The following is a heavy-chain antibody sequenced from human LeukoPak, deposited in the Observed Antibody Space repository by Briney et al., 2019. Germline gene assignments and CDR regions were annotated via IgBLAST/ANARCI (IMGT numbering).Heavy chain of an antibody. D-gene: IGHD2-2*01. CDR2: INPNSGGT. J-gene: IGHJ4*02. Sequence: ASVKVSCKASGYTFTGYYMHWVRQTPGQGLEWMGWINPNSGGTNYAQKFQGRVTMTRDTSIRTVYMELSRLRSDDTAVYYCARESFRSSICYLKLDHWGQGPLVTVSS. CDR1: GYTFTGYY. V-gene: IGHV1-2*02. CDR3: ARESFRSSICYLKLDH.